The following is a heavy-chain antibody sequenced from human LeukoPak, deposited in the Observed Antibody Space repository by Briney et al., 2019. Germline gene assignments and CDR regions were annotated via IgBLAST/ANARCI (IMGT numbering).Heavy chain of an antibody. CDR3: ARSLRVSGSYRFWCFDL. CDR1: GGSINNYNYY. J-gene: IGHJ2*01. Sequence: SETLSLTCNVSGGSINNYNYYWGWIRQPPTEGLEWVGTVYYSGGTYYNPSLKSRLIMSVDTSKNQFSLKLSSVTAADTAVYYCARSLRVSGSYRFWCFDLWGRGTLITISS. V-gene: IGHV4-39*01. D-gene: IGHD3-16*02. CDR2: VYYSGGT.